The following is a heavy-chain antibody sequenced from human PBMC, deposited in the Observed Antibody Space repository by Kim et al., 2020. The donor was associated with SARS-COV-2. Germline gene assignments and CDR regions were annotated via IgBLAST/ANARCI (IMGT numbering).Heavy chain of an antibody. CDR3: ARGPYGSGSYYLDY. CDR1: GFTFSSYA. CDR2: ISYDGSNK. V-gene: IGHV3-30*04. Sequence: GGSLRLSCAASGFTFSSYAMHWVRQAPGKGLEWVAAISYDGSNKYYADSVKGRFTISRDNSKNTLYLKMNSLRAEDTAVYYCARGPYGSGSYYLDYWGQGTLVTVSS. J-gene: IGHJ4*02. D-gene: IGHD3-10*01.